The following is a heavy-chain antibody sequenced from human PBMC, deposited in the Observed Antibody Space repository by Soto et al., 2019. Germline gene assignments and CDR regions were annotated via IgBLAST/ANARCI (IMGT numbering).Heavy chain of an antibody. D-gene: IGHD3-22*01. V-gene: IGHV4-31*03. J-gene: IGHJ3*02. CDR1: GGSISSGGYY. CDR3: ARVPKYYYDSSGYPLREHDAFDI. Sequence: QVQLQESGPGLVKPSQTLSLTCTVSGGSISSGGYYWSWIRQHPGKGLEWIGYIYYSGSTYYNPSLKRRVTISVDTSKNQFSLKLSSVTAADTAVYYCARVPKYYYDSSGYPLREHDAFDIWGQGTMVTVSS. CDR2: IYYSGST.